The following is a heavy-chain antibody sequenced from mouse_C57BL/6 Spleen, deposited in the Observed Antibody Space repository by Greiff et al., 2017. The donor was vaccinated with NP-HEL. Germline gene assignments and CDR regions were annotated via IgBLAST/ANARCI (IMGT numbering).Heavy chain of an antibody. J-gene: IGHJ4*01. CDR2: INPYNGGT. CDR3: ARYTMVTTGPSYYAMDH. D-gene: IGHD2-2*01. V-gene: IGHV1-19*01. Sequence: EVQLQQSGPVLVKPGASVKMSCKASGYTFTDYYMNWVKQSHGKSLEWIGVINPYNGGTSYNQKFKGKATLTVDKSSSTAYMELNSLTSEDSAVYYCARYTMVTTGPSYYAMDHWGQGTSVTVSS. CDR1: GYTFTDYY.